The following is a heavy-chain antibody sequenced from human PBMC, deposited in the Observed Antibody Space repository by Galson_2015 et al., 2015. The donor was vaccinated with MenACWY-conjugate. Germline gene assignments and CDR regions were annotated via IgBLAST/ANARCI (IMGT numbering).Heavy chain of an antibody. D-gene: IGHD5-24*01. J-gene: IGHJ4*02. Sequence: SLRLSCAASGFTFNNYWMHWVRQPPGKGLVWVSQINSDGSSTSYADSVKGRFTISRGNAKNTLYLQMNSLRAEDTAVYYCARVRDGHNWGAFDYWGQGTLVTVSS. CDR1: GFTFNNYW. CDR2: INSDGSST. V-gene: IGHV3-74*01. CDR3: ARVRDGHNWGAFDY.